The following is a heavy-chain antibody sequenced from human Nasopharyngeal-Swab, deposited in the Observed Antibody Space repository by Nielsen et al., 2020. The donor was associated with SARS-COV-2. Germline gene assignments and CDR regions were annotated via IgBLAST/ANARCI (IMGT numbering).Heavy chain of an antibody. V-gene: IGHV3-74*01. CDR3: ASQLGHPDS. CDR2: ISEDGSIT. Sequence: GESLKISCAASGFTFSSHWMHWVRQAPGKGLVWVSRISEDGSITTYADSVKGRFTISRDNAKNTLFLQMHSLRADGTAIYYCASQLGHPDSWGQGTLVTVSS. D-gene: IGHD2-2*01. J-gene: IGHJ4*02. CDR1: GFTFSSHW.